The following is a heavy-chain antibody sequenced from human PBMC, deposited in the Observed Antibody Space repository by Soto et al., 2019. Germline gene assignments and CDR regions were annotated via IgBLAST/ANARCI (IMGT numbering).Heavy chain of an antibody. CDR1: GYSFSSYF. CDR2: ISLSGGKA. CDR3: ARAPYSSPSFRFDC. J-gene: IGHJ4*02. V-gene: IGHV1-46*01. Sequence: QVQLVQSGAEVKRPGASVKVSCKAAGYSFSSYFIHWMRQAPGHGLEWMGIISLSGGKANYAQKLQGRVDMSRDTSTNTVFMRLSRLRSEDTADYYCARAPYSSPSFRFDCWGQGTLVTVSS. D-gene: IGHD6-6*01.